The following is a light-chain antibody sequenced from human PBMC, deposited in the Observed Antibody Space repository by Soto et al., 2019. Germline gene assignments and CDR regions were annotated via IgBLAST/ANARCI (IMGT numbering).Light chain of an antibody. V-gene: IGLV1-44*01. CDR1: SSNIGDNT. CDR2: SDN. CDR3: ATWDDSLNCVL. Sequence: QSVLTQPPSASGTPGQRVTISCSGSSSNIGDNTVNWYQQLPGTAPNLLIYSDNQRPSGVPDRFSGSKSGTSASLAISGPQSEDEADYYCATWDDSLNCVLFGGGTQLTVL. J-gene: IGLJ7*01.